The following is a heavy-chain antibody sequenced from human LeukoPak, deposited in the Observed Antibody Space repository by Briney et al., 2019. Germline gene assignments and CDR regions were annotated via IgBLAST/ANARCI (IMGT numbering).Heavy chain of an antibody. D-gene: IGHD6-13*01. CDR2: IYRSEST. J-gene: IGHJ4*02. CDR1: GYSISSGYY. CDR3: ARDPRAYSSSWYCDY. Sequence: PSETLSLTCTVSGYSISSGYYRGSTRPPPGKGLEWIGSIYRSESTYYNPSLKSRVTISVDTSKNQFSLKLSSVTAADTAVYYCARDPRAYSSSWYCDYWGQGTLVTVSS. V-gene: IGHV4-38-2*02.